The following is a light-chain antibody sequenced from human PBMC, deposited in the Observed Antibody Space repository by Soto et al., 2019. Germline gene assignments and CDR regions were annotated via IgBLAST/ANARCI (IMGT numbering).Light chain of an antibody. V-gene: IGKV3D-15*01. CDR3: QQYNNWPPSIT. Sequence: EIGMTQSPATPSVSPGEGATLSWRASQSVTSNLAWYQQKVGQAPRLLIYGASTRATGIPARFSGSGSGTEFTLTISSLQSEDFAVYYCQQYNNWPPSITFGQGTRLEIK. CDR1: QSVTSN. CDR2: GAS. J-gene: IGKJ5*01.